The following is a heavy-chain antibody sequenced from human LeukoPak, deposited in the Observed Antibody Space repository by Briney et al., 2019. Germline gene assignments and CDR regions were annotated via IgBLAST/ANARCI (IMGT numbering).Heavy chain of an antibody. D-gene: IGHD3-10*01. J-gene: IGHJ4*02. CDR2: IDPSDSYT. CDR1: GYSFTSYW. V-gene: IGHV5-10-1*01. CDR3: ARHPHCITMVRGVISPALVDY. Sequence: GESLKISCKGSGYSFTSYWISWVRQMPGKGLEWMGRIDPSDSYTNYSPSFQGHVTISADKSISTAYLQWSSLKASDTAMYYCARHPHCITMVRGVISPALVDYWGQGTLVTVSS.